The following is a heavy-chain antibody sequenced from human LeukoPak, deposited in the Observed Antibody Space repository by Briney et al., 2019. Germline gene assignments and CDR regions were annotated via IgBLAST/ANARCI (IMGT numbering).Heavy chain of an antibody. Sequence: SVKVSCKASGGTFSSYAISWVRQAPGQGLEWMGRIIPIFGTANYAQKFQGRVTITADESTSTAYMELSSLRSEDTAVYYCARSSYYSGSYSGYGMDVWGQGTTVTVSS. D-gene: IGHD3-10*01. CDR2: IIPIFGTA. V-gene: IGHV1-69*13. CDR1: GGTFSSYA. CDR3: ARSSYYSGSYSGYGMDV. J-gene: IGHJ6*02.